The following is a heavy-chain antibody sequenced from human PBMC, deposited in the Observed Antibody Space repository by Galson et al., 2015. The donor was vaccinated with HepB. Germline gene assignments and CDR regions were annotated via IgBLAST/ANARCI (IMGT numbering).Heavy chain of an antibody. CDR2: IKQDGSEK. CDR1: GFTFSSYW. Sequence: SLRLSCAASGFTFSSYWMSWVRQAPGKGLEWVANIKQDGSEKYYVDSVKGRFTISRDNAKNSLYLQMNSLRAEDTAVYYCAREGDYYDSSGYYGNENWFDPWGQGTLVTVSS. D-gene: IGHD3-22*01. J-gene: IGHJ5*02. CDR3: AREGDYYDSSGYYGNENWFDP. V-gene: IGHV3-7*03.